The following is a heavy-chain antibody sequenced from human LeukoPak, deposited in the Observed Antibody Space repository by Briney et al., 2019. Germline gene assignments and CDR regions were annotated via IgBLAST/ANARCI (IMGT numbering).Heavy chain of an antibody. D-gene: IGHD3-3*01. V-gene: IGHV4-34*01. J-gene: IGHJ4*02. CDR1: GGSFSGYY. Sequence: SETLFLTCGVYGGSFSGYYWSWIRQPPGKGLEWIGEINHSGSTNYNPSLKSRVTISVDTSKNQFSLKVRSVTAADTAVYYCARGAHYDEFWRVIPYFDYWGQGTLVTVSS. CDR3: ARGAHYDEFWRVIPYFDY. CDR2: INHSGST.